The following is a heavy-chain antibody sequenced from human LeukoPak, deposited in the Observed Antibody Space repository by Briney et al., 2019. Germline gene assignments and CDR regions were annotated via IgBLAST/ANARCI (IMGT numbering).Heavy chain of an antibody. CDR3: ARIATYYYDSSGYLIYYFDY. J-gene: IGHJ4*02. CDR2: INPNSGDT. CDR1: GYTFTGYY. Sequence: ASVKVSCKASGYTFTGYYLHWVRRAPGQGLEWMGWINPNSGDTNYAQRFQGRVSMTRDTSITTAYMDLSRLRSDDTAVYYCARIATYYYDSSGYLIYYFDYWGQGTLVTVSS. D-gene: IGHD3-22*01. V-gene: IGHV1-2*02.